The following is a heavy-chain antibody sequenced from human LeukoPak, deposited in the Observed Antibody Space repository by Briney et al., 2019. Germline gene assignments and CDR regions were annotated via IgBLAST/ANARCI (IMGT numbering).Heavy chain of an antibody. J-gene: IGHJ4*02. CDR3: AKDRPKYCGGDCSIFDY. CDR1: GFTFSSDG. Sequence: GRSLRLSCAASGFTFSSDGMHWVRQAPGKGLEWVAVVSHDGSNKYYADSVKGRFSISRDNSKNTLYLQMNSLSAGDTAIYYCAKDRPKYCGGDCSIFDYWGQGTLVTVSS. V-gene: IGHV3-30*18. D-gene: IGHD2-21*02. CDR2: VSHDGSNK.